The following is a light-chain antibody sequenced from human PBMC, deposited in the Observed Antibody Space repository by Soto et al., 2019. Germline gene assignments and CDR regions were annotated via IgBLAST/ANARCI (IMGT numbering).Light chain of an antibody. CDR2: GAS. CDR1: QSVASH. Sequence: EIVMTQSPATLSVSPGESATLSCRASQSVASHLAWYQQKPGQAPRLLIFGASVRATGIPARFSGSGSGTEFVLTIDSLQSEDFATYYCQQYDDLPSTFGGGTKVEV. J-gene: IGKJ4*01. V-gene: IGKV3-15*01. CDR3: QQYDDLPST.